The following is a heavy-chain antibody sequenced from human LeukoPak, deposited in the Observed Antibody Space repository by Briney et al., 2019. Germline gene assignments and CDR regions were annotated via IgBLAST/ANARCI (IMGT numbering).Heavy chain of an antibody. CDR2: ISPNGDST. CDR1: GFTFNIHA. Sequence: GGSLRLSCAASGFTFNIHAMTWARQAPGRGLEWVSVISPNGDSTFCADSVKGRFTISRDNSKNMVFLQMDSLGAEDMAVYYCARNWGLDYWGQGTLVTVSS. J-gene: IGHJ4*02. D-gene: IGHD7-27*01. CDR3: ARNWGLDY. V-gene: IGHV3-23*01.